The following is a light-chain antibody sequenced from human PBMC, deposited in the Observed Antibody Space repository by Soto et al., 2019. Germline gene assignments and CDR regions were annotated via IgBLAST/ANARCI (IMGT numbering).Light chain of an antibody. Sequence: QSALTQPRSVSGSPGQSVTISCTGTSSDVGGYNYVSWYQQHPGKAPKLMIYDVSKRPSGVPDRFSGSKSGNTASLTNSGLQAEDEADYYCCSYAGSYTFERVFGGGTKLTVL. V-gene: IGLV2-11*01. J-gene: IGLJ3*02. CDR2: DVS. CDR3: CSYAGSYTFERV. CDR1: SSDVGGYNY.